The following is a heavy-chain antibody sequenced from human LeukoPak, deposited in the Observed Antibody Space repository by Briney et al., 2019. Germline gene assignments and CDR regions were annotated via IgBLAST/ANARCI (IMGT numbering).Heavy chain of an antibody. CDR3: ARGHSSGWYYFDY. D-gene: IGHD6-19*01. V-gene: IGHV3-23*01. J-gene: IGHJ4*02. Sequence: GGSLRLSCAASGFTFSSYAMSWVRQAPGKGLEWVSTISGSGGSTHYAGSVKGRFTISRDNSKNTLYLQMNSLRAEDTAVYYCARGHSSGWYYFDYWGQGTLVTVSS. CDR1: GFTFSSYA. CDR2: ISGSGGST.